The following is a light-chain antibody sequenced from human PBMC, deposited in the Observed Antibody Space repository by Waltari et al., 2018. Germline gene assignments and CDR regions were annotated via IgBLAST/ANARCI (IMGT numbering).Light chain of an antibody. CDR1: QSVTTN. CDR3: HQYNNWPPNT. V-gene: IGKV3-15*01. CDR2: RAS. J-gene: IGKJ2*01. Sequence: ETLMTQSTATLSESPGERVTLSCRASQSVTTNLAWYQPKPGQAPRLLIYRASTRATGVPARFSGSGSGTEFTLTINALQSEDFAVYYCHQYNNWPPNTFGQGTLLEIK.